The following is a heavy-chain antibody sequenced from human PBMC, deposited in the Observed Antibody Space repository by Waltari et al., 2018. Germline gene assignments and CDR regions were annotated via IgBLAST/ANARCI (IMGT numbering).Heavy chain of an antibody. J-gene: IGHJ3*02. CDR2: IYHSGST. D-gene: IGHD6-19*01. V-gene: IGHV4-38-2*01. CDR1: GYSISSGYY. Sequence: QVQLQESGPGLVKPSETLSLTCAVSGYSISSGYYWGWIRQPPGKGLEWIGSIYHSGSTYYNPSLKSRVTISVDTSKNQFSLKLSSVTAADTAVYYCARLNGAVAGTRDDAFDIWGQGTMVTV. CDR3: ARLNGAVAGTRDDAFDI.